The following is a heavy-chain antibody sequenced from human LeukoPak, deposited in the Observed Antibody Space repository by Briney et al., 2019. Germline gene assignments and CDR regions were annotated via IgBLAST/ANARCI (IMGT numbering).Heavy chain of an antibody. Sequence: GGSLRLSCATSGFTFSSSTFGSYTMTWVRQAPGKGLEWVSGFGTDGNTHYAESVLGRFDISRDTSKTTVYLQMNSLRAEDTALYYCARDLHYWVAMDVWGQGTTVTVS. D-gene: IGHD2-8*02. CDR2: FGTDGNT. CDR3: ARDLHYWVAMDV. CDR1: GFTFSSSTFGSYT. V-gene: IGHV3-23*01. J-gene: IGHJ6*02.